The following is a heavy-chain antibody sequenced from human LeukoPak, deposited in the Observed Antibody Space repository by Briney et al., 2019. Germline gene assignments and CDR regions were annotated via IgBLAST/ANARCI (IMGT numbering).Heavy chain of an antibody. D-gene: IGHD4-17*01. CDR2: IHYDGDYK. V-gene: IGHV3-30*02. CDR3: ARGSRYGDYPYYCDF. Sequence: GGSLRLSCAASGFTFNNYDMHWVRQAPGKGLEWVTFIHYDGDYKYYADSVKGRFTISRDNSKNTVLLQMNNLRLEDAAVYYCARGSRYGDYPYYCDFWGQGTLVTVSS. CDR1: GFTFNNYD. J-gene: IGHJ4*02.